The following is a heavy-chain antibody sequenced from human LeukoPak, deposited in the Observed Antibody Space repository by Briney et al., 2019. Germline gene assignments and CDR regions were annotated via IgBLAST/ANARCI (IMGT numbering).Heavy chain of an antibody. J-gene: IGHJ5*02. CDR3: AKDYYGSGSGWFDP. V-gene: IGHV3-9*01. D-gene: IGHD3-10*01. CDR1: GFTFDDYA. CDR2: IGWNSGNI. Sequence: GGSLRLSCAASGFTFDDYAMHWVRQAPGKGLEWVSAIGWNSGNIAYADSVKGRFTISRDNAKNILFLQMNSLRPEDTALYYCAKDYYGSGSGWFDPWGQGTLVTVSS.